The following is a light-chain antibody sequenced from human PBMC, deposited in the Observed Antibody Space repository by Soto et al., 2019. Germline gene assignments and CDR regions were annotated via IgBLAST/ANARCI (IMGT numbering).Light chain of an antibody. Sequence: QSALTQPASVSGSPGQSITISCTGTSSDVGSYNLVSWYQHHPGKAPKLMIYEGNNRPSRVSNRLSGSKPGNTASLTISGLKAEDEADYYCSSFASTHIYVFGTWTRSP. CDR2: EGN. CDR3: SSFASTHIYV. V-gene: IGLV2-14*02. CDR1: SSDVGSYNL. J-gene: IGLJ1*01.